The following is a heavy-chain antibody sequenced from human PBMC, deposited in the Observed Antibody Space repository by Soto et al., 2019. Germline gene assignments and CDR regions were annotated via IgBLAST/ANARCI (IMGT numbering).Heavy chain of an antibody. CDR2: ISSSSSTI. CDR1: GFTLSSYS. V-gene: IGHV3-48*01. D-gene: IGHD6-13*01. J-gene: IGHJ4*02. CDR3: ASSFSSSWPTFFL. Sequence: AGGALRLSCAASGFTLSSYSMNWVRPAPGKGLEWVSYISSSSSTIYYADSVKGRFTISRDNAKNSLYLQMNSLRAEDTAVYYCASSFSSSWPTFFLWGQGTLVTVSS.